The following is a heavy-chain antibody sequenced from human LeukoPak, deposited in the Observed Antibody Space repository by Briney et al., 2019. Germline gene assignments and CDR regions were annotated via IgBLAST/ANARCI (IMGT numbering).Heavy chain of an antibody. V-gene: IGHV4-39*07. CDR3: ARYSYTSGWYTDY. Sequence: SETLSLTCTVSGGSISSSSYYWGWIRQPPGKGLEWIGSIYYSGSTYYNPSLKSRVTISVDTSKNQFSLQLSSVTAADTAVYYCARYSYTSGWYTDYWGQGTLVTVSS. CDR1: GGSISSSSYY. D-gene: IGHD6-19*01. CDR2: IYYSGST. J-gene: IGHJ4*02.